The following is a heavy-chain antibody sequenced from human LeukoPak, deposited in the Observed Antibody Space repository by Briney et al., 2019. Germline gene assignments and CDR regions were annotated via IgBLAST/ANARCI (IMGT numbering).Heavy chain of an antibody. CDR3: AELGITMIGGV. J-gene: IGHJ6*04. V-gene: IGHV3-48*03. Sequence: GGSLRLSCAASGFTFSSYEMNWFGQPPGKGREGFSYISSSGSTIYYADSVKGRFTISRDNAKNSLYLQMNSLRAEDTAVYYCAELGITMIGGVWGKGTTVTISS. D-gene: IGHD3-10*02. CDR2: ISSSGSTI. CDR1: GFTFSSYE.